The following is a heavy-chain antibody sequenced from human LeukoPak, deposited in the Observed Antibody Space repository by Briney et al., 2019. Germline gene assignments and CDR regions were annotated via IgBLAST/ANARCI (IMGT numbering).Heavy chain of an antibody. CDR2: IWYDGSNK. CDR3: ARGKVAISMDV. V-gene: IGHV3-33*01. CDR1: GFTFSSYG. Sequence: GGSLRLSCVASGFTFSSYGMHWVRQAPGKGLEWVAVIWYDGSNKYYADSVKGRFTISRDNSKNTLYLQMNSLRAEDTAVYYCARGKVAISMDVWGQGTTVTVSS. D-gene: IGHD2-21*01. J-gene: IGHJ6*02.